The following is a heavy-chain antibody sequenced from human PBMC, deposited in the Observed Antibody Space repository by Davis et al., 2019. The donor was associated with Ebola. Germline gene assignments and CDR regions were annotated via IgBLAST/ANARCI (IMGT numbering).Heavy chain of an antibody. D-gene: IGHD3-22*01. CDR3: ARGSPMIVVTMDV. Sequence: MPSETLSLTCTVSGGSVSSVGFYWSWIRQPPGKGLEWIGYVYYSGTTSRNPSLKSRVTMSVDTSNNQVSLNLISVTAADTAVYYCARGSPMIVVTMDVWGQGTTVTVSS. CDR2: VYYSGTT. J-gene: IGHJ6*02. CDR1: GGSVSSVGFY. V-gene: IGHV4-61*08.